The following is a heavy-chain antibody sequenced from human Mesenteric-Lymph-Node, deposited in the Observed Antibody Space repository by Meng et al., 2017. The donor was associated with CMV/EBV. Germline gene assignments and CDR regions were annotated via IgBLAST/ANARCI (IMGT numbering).Heavy chain of an antibody. Sequence: QLQLQESGPGLVKPSETLSLPCTVSGGSISSSSYYCCWIRQPPGKGLEWIGSIYYSGSNYYNPSIKSRVTISVDTSKNKFSLKLSSVTAADTAVYYCARDGDYYDSSGYNPFDYWGQGTLVTVSS. J-gene: IGHJ4*02. V-gene: IGHV4-39*07. CDR1: GGSISSSSYY. CDR2: IYYSGSN. D-gene: IGHD3-22*01. CDR3: ARDGDYYDSSGYNPFDY.